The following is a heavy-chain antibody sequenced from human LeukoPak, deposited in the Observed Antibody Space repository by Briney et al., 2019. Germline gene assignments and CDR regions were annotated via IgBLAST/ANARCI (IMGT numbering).Heavy chain of an antibody. CDR3: ARDRPLDY. J-gene: IGHJ4*02. Sequence: PGGSLRLSCAASGFTFSSHGMNWVRQAPGKGLEWVSYISSGSGTIYYAASVKGRFTISRDNAKNSLYLQMNSLRDEDTAVYYCARDRPLDYWGQGTLVTVSS. V-gene: IGHV3-48*02. CDR2: ISSGSGTI. CDR1: GFTFSSHG.